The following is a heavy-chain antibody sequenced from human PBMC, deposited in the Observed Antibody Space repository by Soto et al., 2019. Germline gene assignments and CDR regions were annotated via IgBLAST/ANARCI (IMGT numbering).Heavy chain of an antibody. D-gene: IGHD5-18*01. V-gene: IGHV3-21*01. Sequence: GGSLRLSCAASGFTFSSYSMNWVRQAPGKGLEWVSSISSSSSYIYYADSVKGRFTISRDNAKNSLYLQMNSLRAEDTAVYYCAGDHPSYSCGYGLGYWGQGTLVSVSS. CDR3: AGDHPSYSCGYGLGY. CDR2: ISSSSSYI. CDR1: GFTFSSYS. J-gene: IGHJ4*01.